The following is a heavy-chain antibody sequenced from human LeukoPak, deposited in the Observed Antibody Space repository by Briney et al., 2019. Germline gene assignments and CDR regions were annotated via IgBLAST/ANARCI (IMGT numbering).Heavy chain of an antibody. CDR1: GYSFTDYW. Sequence: GESLKISCKGSGYSFTDYWIGWVRQMPGEGLQWMGIIYPDDSDIRYSPSFQGQVTISADKSINAVYLQWSGLKASDTAMYYCARQVTTVTSFDSWGQGTLVTVSS. CDR2: IYPDDSDI. CDR3: ARQVTTVTSFDS. J-gene: IGHJ4*02. D-gene: IGHD4-17*01. V-gene: IGHV5-51*01.